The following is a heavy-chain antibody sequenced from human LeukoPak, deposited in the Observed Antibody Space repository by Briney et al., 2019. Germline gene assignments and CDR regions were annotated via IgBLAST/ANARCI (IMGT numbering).Heavy chain of an antibody. Sequence: ASVKVSCKASGYTFTGYYIHWVRQAPGQGLEWMGWINPNSGGTKYAQKFQGRVTMTRDTSISTAYMELSSLTSDDTALYYCTTDGAVAGTAYPEYWGQGTLVTVSS. D-gene: IGHD6-19*01. CDR3: TTDGAVAGTAYPEY. CDR2: INPNSGGT. V-gene: IGHV1-2*02. CDR1: GYTFTGYY. J-gene: IGHJ4*02.